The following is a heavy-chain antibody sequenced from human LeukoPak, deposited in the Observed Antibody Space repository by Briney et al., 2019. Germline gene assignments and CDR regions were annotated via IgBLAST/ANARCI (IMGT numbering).Heavy chain of an antibody. J-gene: IGHJ3*02. Sequence: ESSETLSLTCTVSGGSISSGGYYWSWIRQHPGKGLEWIGYIYYSGSTYYNPSLKSRVTISVDTSKNQFSLKLSSVTAADTAGYYCARDHYGSGPDAFDIWGQGTMVTVSS. CDR1: GGSISSGGYY. CDR3: ARDHYGSGPDAFDI. V-gene: IGHV4-31*03. CDR2: IYYSGST. D-gene: IGHD3-10*01.